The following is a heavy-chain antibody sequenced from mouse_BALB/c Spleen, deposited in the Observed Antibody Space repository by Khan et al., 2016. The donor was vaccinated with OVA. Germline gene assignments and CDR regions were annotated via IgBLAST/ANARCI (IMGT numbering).Heavy chain of an antibody. CDR3: ARPSTTEYDYGMDY. D-gene: IGHD1-1*01. CDR2: ISHGGSSA. V-gene: IGHV5-12-2*01. Sequence: EVKLMESGGGLVQPGGSLKLSCAASGFTFSSYTMSWVRQTPDKRLEWVAFISHGGSSAYYPDTVQGRFTSSRDNAKNTLYLQMSSLKSEDTAMYYGARPSTTEYDYGMDYWGQGTSVTVSS. CDR1: GFTFSSYT. J-gene: IGHJ4*01.